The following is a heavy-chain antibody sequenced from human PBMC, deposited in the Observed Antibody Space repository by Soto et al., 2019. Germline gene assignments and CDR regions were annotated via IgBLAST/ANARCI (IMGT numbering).Heavy chain of an antibody. CDR2: ISYDGSNK. J-gene: IGHJ6*02. CDR1: GFTFSSYA. CDR3: ARDSHIVLVPAARNGMDV. D-gene: IGHD2-2*01. Sequence: GGSLRLSCAASGFTFSSYAMHWVRQAPGKGLEWVAVISYDGSNKYYADSVKGRFTISRDNSKNTLYLQMNSLRAEDTAVYYCARDSHIVLVPAARNGMDVWGQGTTVTVSS. V-gene: IGHV3-30-3*01.